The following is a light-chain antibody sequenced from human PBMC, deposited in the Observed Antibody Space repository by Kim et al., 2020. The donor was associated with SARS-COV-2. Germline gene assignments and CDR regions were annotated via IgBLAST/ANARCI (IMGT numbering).Light chain of an antibody. CDR1: RTNIGAGYD. CDR2: GNN. V-gene: IGLV1-40*02. Sequence: QSVVTQPPSVSGAPGQRVTISCTGSRTNIGAGYDVHWYQQLPGTAPKLLIHGNNNRPSGIPDRFSGSKSGTSASLVITGLQAGDEADYFCQSYDNILSGSVFGGGTKVTVL. J-gene: IGLJ3*02. CDR3: QSYDNILSGSV.